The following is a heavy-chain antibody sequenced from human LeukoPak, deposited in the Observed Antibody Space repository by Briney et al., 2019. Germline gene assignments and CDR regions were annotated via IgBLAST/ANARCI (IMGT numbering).Heavy chain of an antibody. Sequence: GGSLRLSCAASGFTFSDYYMSWIRQAPGKGLEWVSYISSSGSTIYYADSVKGRFTISRDNAKNTLYLQMNSLRAEDTAVYYCASHSITIFGVVIPTPGYWGQGTLVTVSS. CDR2: ISSSGSTI. V-gene: IGHV3-11*04. J-gene: IGHJ4*02. CDR3: ASHSITIFGVVIPTPGY. D-gene: IGHD3-3*01. CDR1: GFTFSDYY.